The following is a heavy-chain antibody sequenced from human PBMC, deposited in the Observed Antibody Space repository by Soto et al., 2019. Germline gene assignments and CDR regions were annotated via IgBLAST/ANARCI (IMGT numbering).Heavy chain of an antibody. CDR3: ARLQLRWLDY. CDR2: IYYSGST. J-gene: IGHJ4*02. Sequence: SETLSLTCTVSGGSISSSSYYWGWIRQPPGKGLEWIGSIYYSGSTYYNPSLKSRVTISVDTSKNQFSLKLSSVTAADTAVYYCARLQLRWLDYWGQGTLVTVSS. D-gene: IGHD5-12*01. V-gene: IGHV4-39*01. CDR1: GGSISSSSYY.